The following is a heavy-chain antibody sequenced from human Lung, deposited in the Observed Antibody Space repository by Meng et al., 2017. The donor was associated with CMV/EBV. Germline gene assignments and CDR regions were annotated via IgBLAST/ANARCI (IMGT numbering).Heavy chain of an antibody. Sequence: VHVQVPAQGRWKSSVPLSLTWIASGDYMNNYYWSWIRQSAGKGLEWIGRISTSGSIHYNPSLTSRVTLSVDTSKNQISLQLSSVTAADTAVYYCARAVADTANFDYWGQGTLVTVAS. J-gene: IGHJ4*02. D-gene: IGHD6-19*01. V-gene: IGHV4-4*07. CDR1: GDYMNNYY. CDR3: ARAVADTANFDY. CDR2: ISTSGSI.